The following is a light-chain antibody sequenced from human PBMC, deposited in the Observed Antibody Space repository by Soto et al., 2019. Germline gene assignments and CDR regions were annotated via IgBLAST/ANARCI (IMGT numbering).Light chain of an antibody. CDR3: QQYNNWPQT. J-gene: IGKJ1*01. Sequence: DIVLTHSPDSLAVSLGDRATINCKSSQSVLYSSNNKNYLAWYQQKPGQPPRLLIYGASTRATGIPARFSGSGSGTEFTLTISSLQSEDFAVYYCQQYNNWPQTFGQGTKWIS. CDR2: GAS. CDR1: QSVLYSSNNKNY. V-gene: IGKV4-1*01.